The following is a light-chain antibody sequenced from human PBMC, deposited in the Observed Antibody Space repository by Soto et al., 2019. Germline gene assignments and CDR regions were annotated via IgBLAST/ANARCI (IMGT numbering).Light chain of an antibody. CDR1: SSNIGNNY. Sequence: SVLTQPPSVSAAPGQKVTISCSGGSSNIGNNYVSWYQQLPGTAPKLLIYDNNKRPSGIPDRFSGSKSDTSATLGITGLQTGDEADYYCGTWDSSLSAYVFGTGTKLTVL. J-gene: IGLJ1*01. CDR3: GTWDSSLSAYV. CDR2: DNN. V-gene: IGLV1-51*01.